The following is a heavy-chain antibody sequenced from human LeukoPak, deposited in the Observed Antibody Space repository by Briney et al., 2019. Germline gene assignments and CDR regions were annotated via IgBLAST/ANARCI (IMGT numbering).Heavy chain of an antibody. CDR2: ISWNSGSI. Sequence: GGSLRLSCAASGFTFDDYAMHWVRQVPGKGLEWVSGISWNSGSIGYADSVKGRFTISRDNAKNSLYLQMNSLRAEDTALYYCAKDISGSGKYYFDYWGQGTLVTVSS. CDR3: AKDISGSGKYYFDY. CDR1: GFTFDDYA. V-gene: IGHV3-9*01. J-gene: IGHJ4*02. D-gene: IGHD3-10*01.